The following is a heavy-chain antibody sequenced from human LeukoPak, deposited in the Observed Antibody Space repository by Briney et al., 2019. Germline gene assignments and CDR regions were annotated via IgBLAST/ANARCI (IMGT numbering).Heavy chain of an antibody. CDR3: ARDPGDY. CDR1: GGSISSYY. CDR2: IYYSGST. Sequence: PSETLSLTCTVSGGSISSYYWSWIRQPPGKGLEWIGCIYYSGSTNYNPSLKSRVTISVDTSKNQFSLKLTSVTAADTAVYYCARDPGDYWGQGTLVTVSS. V-gene: IGHV4-59*01. J-gene: IGHJ4*02.